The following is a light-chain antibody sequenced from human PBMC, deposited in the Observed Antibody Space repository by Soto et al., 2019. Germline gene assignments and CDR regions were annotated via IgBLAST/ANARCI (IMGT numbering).Light chain of an antibody. V-gene: IGKV4-1*01. J-gene: IGKJ5*01. Sequence: DIVMTQSPDSLPVSLGERATINCKSSQIVLSNNNNYLAWFQQKPGQPPRLFIYWASTRGSGVPDRFSGSGSGTDFTLTISNVGAEDVAIYYCQQYHSDPITFGQGTRLEI. CDR2: WAS. CDR1: QIVLSNNNNY. CDR3: QQYHSDPIT.